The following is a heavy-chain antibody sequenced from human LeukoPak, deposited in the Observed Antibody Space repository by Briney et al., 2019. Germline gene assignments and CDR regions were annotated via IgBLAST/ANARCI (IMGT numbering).Heavy chain of an antibody. V-gene: IGHV5-51*01. D-gene: IGHD3-22*01. CDR3: ARQRSTAYYDSSGLPYDAFDS. J-gene: IGHJ3*02. CDR1: GYKFTRCW. Sequence: GESLKISCKDSGYKFTRCWIGWVRQMPGKGLEWMGIIYPGDSDTRYSPSFQGQVTISADKSISTAYLQWSSLKASDTAMYYCARQRSTAYYDSSGLPYDAFDSWGQGTMVTVSS. CDR2: IYPGDSDT.